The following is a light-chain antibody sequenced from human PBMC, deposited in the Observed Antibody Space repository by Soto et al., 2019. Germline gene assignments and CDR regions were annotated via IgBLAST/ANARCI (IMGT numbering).Light chain of an antibody. J-gene: IGLJ2*01. CDR2: EVS. Sequence: QSDLTQPASVSGSPGQSITISCTGTSSDVGAYNYVSWYQQQPGKAPKLIIYEVSDRPLGVSNRFTGSKSGNTGSLTSSGLHAEYEADYYCSSFSGSRVLVLGGGTKLTVL. CDR3: SSFSGSRVLV. V-gene: IGLV2-14*03. CDR1: SSDVGAYNY.